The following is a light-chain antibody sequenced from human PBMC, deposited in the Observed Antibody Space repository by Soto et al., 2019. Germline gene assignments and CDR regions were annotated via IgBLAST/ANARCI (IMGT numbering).Light chain of an antibody. V-gene: IGLV1-51*01. J-gene: IGLJ1*01. Sequence: QSVLTQPPSVSAAPGQKVTVSCSGSRSNIGNNYVSWYQHLPGTAPKLLIYDNDKRPSGVPDRFSGSKSGTSASLAIIRLQAEDEGDYYCQSYDLSLRNYVFGSGTKVTVL. CDR1: RSNIGNNY. CDR2: DND. CDR3: QSYDLSLRNYV.